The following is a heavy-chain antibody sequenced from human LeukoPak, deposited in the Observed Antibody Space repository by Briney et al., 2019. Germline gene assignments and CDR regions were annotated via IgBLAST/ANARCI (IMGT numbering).Heavy chain of an antibody. CDR3: VRGPIAATGSYFDY. J-gene: IGHJ4*02. CDR2: INHSGTT. V-gene: IGHV4-34*01. D-gene: IGHD6-13*01. CDR1: GGSFSGYY. Sequence: QASETLSLTCGVYGGSFSGYYWSWIRQSPEKGLEWIGEINHSGTTNYNPSLKSRVTISVDASKNQFSLELSSVTAADTAVYYCVRGPIAATGSYFDYWGLGTVVTVSS.